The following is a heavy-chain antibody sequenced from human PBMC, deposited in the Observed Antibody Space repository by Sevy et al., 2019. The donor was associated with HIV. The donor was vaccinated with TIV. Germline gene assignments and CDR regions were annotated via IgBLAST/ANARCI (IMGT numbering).Heavy chain of an antibody. J-gene: IGHJ2*01. CDR3: AKDRAASGPGWYFDL. CDR2: INWNSGRT. CDR1: GFTFDDFA. V-gene: IGHV3-9*01. D-gene: IGHD6-13*01. Sequence: SLKISCAASGFTFDDFAMHWVRQSPGKGLEWDSGINWNSGRTEHADSVKGRFTISRHNTKDSLYLQMHSLRHEDTAFTFCAKDRAASGPGWYFDLWGRGTLVTVSS.